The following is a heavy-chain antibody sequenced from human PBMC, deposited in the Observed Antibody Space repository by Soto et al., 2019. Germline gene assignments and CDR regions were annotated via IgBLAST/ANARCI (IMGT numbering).Heavy chain of an antibody. CDR2: IIPIFGTA. D-gene: IGHD1-26*01. CDR1: GGTFSSYA. CDR3: ARDEGGDYYYGMDV. J-gene: IGHJ6*02. Sequence: QVQLVQSGAEVKKPGSSVKVSCKASGGTFSSYAISWVRQAPGQGPEWMGGIIPIFGTANYAQKFQGRVTITADESTSTAYMELSSLRSEDTAVYYCARDEGGDYYYGMDVWGQGTTVTVSS. V-gene: IGHV1-69*12.